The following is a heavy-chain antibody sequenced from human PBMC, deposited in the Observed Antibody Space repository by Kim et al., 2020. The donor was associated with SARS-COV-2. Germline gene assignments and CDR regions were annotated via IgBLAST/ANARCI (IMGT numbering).Heavy chain of an antibody. V-gene: IGHV3-33*06. Sequence: GGSLRLSCAASGFTFSSYGMHWVRQAPGKGLEWVAVIWYDGSNKYYADSVKGRFTISRDNSKNTLYLQMNSLRAEDTAVYYCAKDGYCSSTSCYVFPPDYSYGIDVWGQGNTVTVSS. J-gene: IGHJ6*02. CDR3: AKDGYCSSTSCYVFPPDYSYGIDV. D-gene: IGHD2-2*01. CDR2: IWYDGSNK. CDR1: GFTFSSYG.